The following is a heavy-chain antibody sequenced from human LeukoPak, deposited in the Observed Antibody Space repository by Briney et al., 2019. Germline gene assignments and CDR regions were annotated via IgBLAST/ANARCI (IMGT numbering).Heavy chain of an antibody. CDR1: RYSFTSYW. D-gene: IGHD5-24*01. J-gene: IGHJ3*02. CDR2: IYPGDSHT. Sequence: GESLKISCKGSRYSFTSYWIAWVRQMPGKGLEYMGIIYPGDSHTRNSPSFQGQVTISADKSITTAYLQWSSLKASDTAMYYCARRRDGFNNAFDIWGQGTMVIVSS. CDR3: ARRRDGFNNAFDI. V-gene: IGHV5-51*01.